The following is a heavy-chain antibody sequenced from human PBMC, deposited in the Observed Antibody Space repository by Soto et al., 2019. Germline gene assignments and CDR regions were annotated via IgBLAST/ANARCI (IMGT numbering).Heavy chain of an antibody. CDR1: GFTFRNFA. J-gene: IGHJ6*02. CDR2: ISGNGGST. D-gene: IGHD2-15*01. V-gene: IGHV3-23*01. Sequence: AGGSLRLSCAASGFTFRNFAMSWVRQAPGKGLEWVSTISGNGGSTYSVDSVKGRFTISRDNSKNTLYLQMNSLRAEDTAVYYCAKDSSWYIVVVAADYGLDAWGQGTTARVTS. CDR3: AKDSSWYIVVVAADYGLDA.